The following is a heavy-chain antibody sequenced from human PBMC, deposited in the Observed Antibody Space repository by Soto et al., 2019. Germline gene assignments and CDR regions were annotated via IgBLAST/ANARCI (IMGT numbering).Heavy chain of an antibody. V-gene: IGHV3-30*18. CDR1: GFTFSGSV. Sequence: QVQLVESGGGVVQPGRSLRLSCAASGFTFSGSVMHWVRLAPGKGLEWVATISYDGSSKYYPDSVKGRFTISRDNSKNTVSLQMNSLRPEDTAVYYCAKITVTAFDCWGQGTLVTVSS. D-gene: IGHD4-17*01. CDR3: AKITVTAFDC. CDR2: ISYDGSSK. J-gene: IGHJ4*02.